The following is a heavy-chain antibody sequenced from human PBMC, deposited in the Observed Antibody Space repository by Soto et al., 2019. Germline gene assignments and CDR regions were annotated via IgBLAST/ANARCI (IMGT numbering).Heavy chain of an antibody. CDR2: INAGNGNT. Sequence: QVQLVQSGAEVKKPGASVKVSCKASGYTFTSYAMHWVRQAPGQRLEWMGWINAGNGNTKYSQKFQGRVTITRDTSASTGYMELSSVRSEDTAVEYCARGLAQYYFDYWGQGTLVTVSS. CDR1: GYTFTSYA. J-gene: IGHJ4*02. CDR3: ARGLAQYYFDY. D-gene: IGHD6-19*01. V-gene: IGHV1-3*01.